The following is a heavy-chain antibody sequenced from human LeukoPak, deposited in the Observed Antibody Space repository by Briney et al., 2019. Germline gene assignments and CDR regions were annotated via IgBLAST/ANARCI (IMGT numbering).Heavy chain of an antibody. CDR2: ISSSSSYI. CDR1: GFTFSSYS. CDR3: ARGRQGGYSGYGPRSYYYYYMDV. J-gene: IGHJ6*03. Sequence: KPGGSLRLSCAASGFTFSSYSMNWVRQAPGKGLEWVSSISSSSSYIYYADSVKGRFTISRDNAKNSLYLQMNSLRSEDTAVYYCARGRQGGYSGYGPRSYYYYYMDVWGKGTTVTVSS. D-gene: IGHD5-12*01. V-gene: IGHV3-21*04.